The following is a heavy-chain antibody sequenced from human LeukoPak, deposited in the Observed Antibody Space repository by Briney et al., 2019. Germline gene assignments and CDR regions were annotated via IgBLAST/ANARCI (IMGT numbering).Heavy chain of an antibody. V-gene: IGHV1-69*13. CDR2: ITPLFGTA. Sequence: ASVKVSCKASGGTFSKYTISWVRQRPGQGLEWMGGITPLFGTANYAQKFQGRVTITADESASTAYMELSSLRSEDTAVYYCARSTAGELPHYWGQGTLVTVSS. CDR1: GGTFSKYT. CDR3: ARSTAGELPHY. D-gene: IGHD1-26*01. J-gene: IGHJ4*02.